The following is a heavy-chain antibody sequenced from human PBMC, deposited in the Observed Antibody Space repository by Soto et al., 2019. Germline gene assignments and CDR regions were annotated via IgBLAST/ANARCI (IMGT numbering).Heavy chain of an antibody. CDR2: IYWNDDK. CDR3: AHRLWGGGATAAPFDP. J-gene: IGHJ5*02. V-gene: IGHV2-5*01. Sequence: SGPTLVNPTQTLTLTCTFSGFSLSTSGVGVGWIRQPPGKALEWLALIYWNDDKRYSPSLKSRLTITKDTSKNQVVLTMTNMDPVDTATYYCAHRLWGGGATAAPFDPWGQGTLVTVSS. CDR1: GFSLSTSGVG. D-gene: IGHD3-16*01.